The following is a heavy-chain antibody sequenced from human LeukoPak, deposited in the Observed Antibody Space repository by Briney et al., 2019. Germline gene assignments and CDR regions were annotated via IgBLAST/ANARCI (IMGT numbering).Heavy chain of an antibody. D-gene: IGHD3-9*01. J-gene: IGHJ4*02. V-gene: IGHV1-2*02. CDR2: IDPNTGGT. Sequence: ASVKVSCMASGYTFIGYYMYWVRQAPGQGLEGMGWIDPNTGGTNYAQKFQGRVTMTRDTSISTAYMELSRLRSDDTAVYYCARAYDILTKDYWGQGTLVTVSS. CDR1: GYTFIGYY. CDR3: ARAYDILTKDY.